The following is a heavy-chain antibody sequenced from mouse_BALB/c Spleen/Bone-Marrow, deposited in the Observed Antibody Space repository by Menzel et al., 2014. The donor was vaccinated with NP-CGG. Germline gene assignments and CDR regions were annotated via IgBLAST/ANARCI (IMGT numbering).Heavy chain of an antibody. CDR2: ISSGGSYT. CDR3: GRNYYGSSYYFDY. J-gene: IGHJ2*01. Sequence: EVNVVESGGDLVKPGGSLKLSCVASGFTFSSYGMSWVRQTPDKRLEWVATISSGGSYTYYPDSVKGRFTISRDNAKNTLYLQMSSLKSEDTAMYYCGRNYYGSSYYFDYWGQGTPLTVSS. D-gene: IGHD1-1*01. V-gene: IGHV5-6*01. CDR1: GFTFSSYG.